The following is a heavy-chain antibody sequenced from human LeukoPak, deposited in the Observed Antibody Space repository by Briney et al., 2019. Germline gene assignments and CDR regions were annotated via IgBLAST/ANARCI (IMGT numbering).Heavy chain of an antibody. V-gene: IGHV4-59*01. J-gene: IGHJ4*02. CDR2: VYYSGNT. Sequence: SETLSLTCTVSAGSISSYYWSWIRQPPGKGPEWIAYVYYSGNTNYNPSLESRVTISVDTSKNQFSLRLSSVTAADTAVYYCARQWAQRIPYFDNWGQGTMVTVSS. CDR3: ARQWAQRIPYFDN. CDR1: AGSISSYY. D-gene: IGHD1-1*01.